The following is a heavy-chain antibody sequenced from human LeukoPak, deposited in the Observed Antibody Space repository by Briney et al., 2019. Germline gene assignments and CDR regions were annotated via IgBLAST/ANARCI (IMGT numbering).Heavy chain of an antibody. Sequence: GASVKVSCKTSGYTFTDYYIHWVRQAPGQGLEWMGWINPNSGETNSAQKFQGRVTMTGDTSISTAYMELRRVTSDDTAVYYCAREEGEMSTMLTVSLGYWGQGTLVTVSS. CDR2: INPNSGET. D-gene: IGHD5-24*01. CDR3: AREEGEMSTMLTVSLGY. CDR1: GYTFTDYY. V-gene: IGHV1-2*02. J-gene: IGHJ4*02.